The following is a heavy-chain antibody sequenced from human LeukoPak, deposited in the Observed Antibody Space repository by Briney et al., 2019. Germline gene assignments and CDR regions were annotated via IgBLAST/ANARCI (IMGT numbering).Heavy chain of an antibody. J-gene: IGHJ4*02. Sequence: SETLSLTCTVSGGSISGSSHYWDWIRQPPGKGLEWIGSIYYSGSTYYNPSLKSRVTISVDTSKNQFSLKLSSVTAADTAVYYCARDAYRSIAAAGTDYWGQGTLVTVSS. CDR2: IYYSGST. V-gene: IGHV4-39*07. CDR1: GGSISGSSHY. D-gene: IGHD6-13*01. CDR3: ARDAYRSIAAAGTDY.